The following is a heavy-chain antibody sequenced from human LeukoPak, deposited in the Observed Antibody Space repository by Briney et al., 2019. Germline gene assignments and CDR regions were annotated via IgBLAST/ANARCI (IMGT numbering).Heavy chain of an antibody. CDR2: ISGSGDST. Sequence: GGSLRLSCAASGFIFSSFAMNWVRQAPGKGLEWVSIISGSGDSTYYTDSVRGRFIISRDNSKNTLYLQMNSLRAEDTAIYYCAKIPQVATSAVPNFDHWGQGTLVTVSS. CDR1: GFIFSSFA. V-gene: IGHV3-23*01. D-gene: IGHD6-19*01. J-gene: IGHJ4*02. CDR3: AKIPQVATSAVPNFDH.